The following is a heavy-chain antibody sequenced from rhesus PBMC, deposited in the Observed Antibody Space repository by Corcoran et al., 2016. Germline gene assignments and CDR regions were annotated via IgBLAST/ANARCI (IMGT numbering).Heavy chain of an antibody. V-gene: IGHV4S12*01. CDR3: ARDLGYSKICRGFDH. CDR2: IHRNSENT. D-gene: IGHD2-27*01. CDR1: GGSMSGSDY. J-gene: IGHJ4*01. Sequence: QVQLQESGPGVLKASETLSLTCVVSGGSMSGSDYWSWIRQVPGKGMEWNGSIHRNSENTNQHPSLKSLVTISKGTSKNQFSLRLSSVTATDTAVYYCARDLGYSKICRGFDHWGQGVLVTVSS.